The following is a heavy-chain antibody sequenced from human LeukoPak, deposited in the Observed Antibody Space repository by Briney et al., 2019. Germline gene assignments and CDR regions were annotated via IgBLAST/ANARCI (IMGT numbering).Heavy chain of an antibody. J-gene: IGHJ4*02. CDR1: GFTFDDYA. Sequence: GGSLRLSCAASGFTFDDYAMHWVRQAPGKGLEWVSAISGSGGSTYYADSVKGRFTISRDNSKNTLYLQMNSLRAEDTAVYYCAKARGTDYGDYVIFDYWGQGTLVTVSS. CDR2: ISGSGGST. V-gene: IGHV3-23*01. CDR3: AKARGTDYGDYVIFDY. D-gene: IGHD4-17*01.